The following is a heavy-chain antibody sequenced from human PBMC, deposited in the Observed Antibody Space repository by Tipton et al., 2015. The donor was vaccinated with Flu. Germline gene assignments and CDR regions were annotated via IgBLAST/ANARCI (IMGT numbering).Heavy chain of an antibody. J-gene: IGHJ3*02. CDR2: ISSSGSTI. CDR1: GFTFSSYE. V-gene: IGHV3-48*03. D-gene: IGHD6-19*01. Sequence: QLVQSGGGLVQPGGSLRLSCAASGFTFSSYEMNWVRQAPGKGLEWVSYISSSGSTIYYADSVKGRFTISRDNAKNSLYLQMNSLRAEDTAVYYCARVAQWLVLHAFDIWGQGTMVTVSS. CDR3: ARVAQWLVLHAFDI.